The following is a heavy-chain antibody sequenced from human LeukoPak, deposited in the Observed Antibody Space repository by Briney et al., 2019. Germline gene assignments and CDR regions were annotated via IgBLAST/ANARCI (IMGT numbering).Heavy chain of an antibody. D-gene: IGHD3-10*01. J-gene: IGHJ3*01. Sequence: GGSLRLSCAVSGITLNNYGMTWVRQAPGKGLEWVGRMKSEASGGTPDYAAPVIGRFTISRDDSKNTLYLQMNSLKTEDGGVYYCTSDFGWGQGTMVTVSS. CDR1: GITLNNYG. CDR3: TSDFG. V-gene: IGHV3-15*01. CDR2: MKSEASGGTP.